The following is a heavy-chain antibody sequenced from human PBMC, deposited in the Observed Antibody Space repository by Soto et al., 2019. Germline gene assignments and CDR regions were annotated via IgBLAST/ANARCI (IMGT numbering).Heavy chain of an antibody. CDR1: GVSIRSDDYY. V-gene: IGHV4-61*08. CDR3: ARQQWLVLNAFDI. CDR2: IYYSGST. J-gene: IGHJ3*02. D-gene: IGHD6-19*01. Sequence: PSETLSLTCTVSGVSIRSDDYYWTWIRQPPGKALEYIGYIYYSGSTNYNPSLKSRVTISVDTSKNQFSLKLSSVTAADTAVYYCARQQWLVLNAFDIWGQGTMVTVSS.